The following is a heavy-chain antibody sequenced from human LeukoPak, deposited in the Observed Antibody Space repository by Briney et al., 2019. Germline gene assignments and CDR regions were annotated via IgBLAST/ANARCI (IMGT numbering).Heavy chain of an antibody. Sequence: PGGSLRLSCAASGFTFSSSAMSWVRQAPGKGLEWVSVIYSGGSTYYADSVKGRFTISRDNSKNTLYLQMNSLRAEDTAVYYCARGRRYCSSTSCYRSGFDYWGQGTLVTVSS. V-gene: IGHV3-53*01. J-gene: IGHJ4*02. CDR2: IYSGGST. CDR1: GFTFSSSA. CDR3: ARGRRYCSSTSCYRSGFDY. D-gene: IGHD2-2*02.